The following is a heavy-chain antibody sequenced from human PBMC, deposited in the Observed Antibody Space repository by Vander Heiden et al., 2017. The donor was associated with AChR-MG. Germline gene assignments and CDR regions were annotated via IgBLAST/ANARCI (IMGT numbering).Heavy chain of an antibody. D-gene: IGHD3-3*01. J-gene: IGHJ4*02. CDR3: ARAPASVLRFLEWLPFDY. V-gene: IGHV1-8*01. Sequence: QVQLVQSGAEVKKPGASVKVSCKASGYTFPSYDINWVRQATGQGLEWMGWMNPNSGNTGYAQKFQGRVTMTRNTSISTAYMELSSLRSEDTAVYYCARAPASVLRFLEWLPFDYWGQGTLVTVSS. CDR2: MNPNSGNT. CDR1: GYTFPSYD.